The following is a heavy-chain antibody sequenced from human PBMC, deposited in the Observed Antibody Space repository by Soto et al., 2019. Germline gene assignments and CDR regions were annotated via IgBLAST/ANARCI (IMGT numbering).Heavy chain of an antibody. J-gene: IGHJ4*02. D-gene: IGHD1-26*01. Sequence: QVQLVQSGAEVKKPGASVKVSCKASGYTFTSYGISWVRQAPGQGLEWMGWISAYNGNTNYAQQLQGRVTMTNDTSTGTDYMELSRLRSDDTAVYYCARDREWELLRCFDYWGQGTLVTVSS. CDR2: ISAYNGNT. CDR1: GYTFTSYG. V-gene: IGHV1-18*01. CDR3: ARDREWELLRCFDY.